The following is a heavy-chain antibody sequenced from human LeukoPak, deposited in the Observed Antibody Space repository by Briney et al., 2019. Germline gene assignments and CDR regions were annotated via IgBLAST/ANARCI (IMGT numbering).Heavy chain of an antibody. CDR2: IWYDGSNK. J-gene: IGHJ4*02. Sequence: GGSLRLSCAASGFSFSSYSMNWGRQAPGKGLEWVAVIWYDGSNKYYADSVKGRFTISRDNSKNTLYLQMNSLRAEDTAVYYCARDGAYYYGSGSYYFDYWGQGTLATVSS. V-gene: IGHV3-33*08. CDR1: GFSFSSYS. D-gene: IGHD3-10*01. CDR3: ARDGAYYYGSGSYYFDY.